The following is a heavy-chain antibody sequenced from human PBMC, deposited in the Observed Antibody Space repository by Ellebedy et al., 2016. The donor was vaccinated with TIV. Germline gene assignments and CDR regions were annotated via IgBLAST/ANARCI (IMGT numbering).Heavy chain of an antibody. J-gene: IGHJ6*02. V-gene: IGHV3-23*01. CDR3: VRDCIAVAYGVDV. CDR2: ISGNGGDK. CDR1: GFTFSCCG. D-gene: IGHD6-19*01. Sequence: GESLKISCTASGFTFSCCGMGWVRQAPGKGLEWVSIISGNGGDKFYADSVKGRFTISRDNFENTLYLQMHSLRAEDTALYYCVRDCIAVAYGVDVWGQGTTVTVSS.